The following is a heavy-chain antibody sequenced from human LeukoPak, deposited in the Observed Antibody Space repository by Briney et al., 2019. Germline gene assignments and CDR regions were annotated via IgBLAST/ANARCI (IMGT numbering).Heavy chain of an antibody. J-gene: IGHJ4*02. CDR1: GYTFTGYY. V-gene: IGHV1-2*02. D-gene: IGHD6-13*01. CDR2: INPNSGGT. CDR3: AGWVQLGSSWHILDY. Sequence: ASVKVSCTASGYTFTGYYIHWVRQAPGQGLEWMGWINPNSGGTNYAQKFQGRVTMSRDTSITTAYMELSRLRSDDTAVYYCAGWVQLGSSWHILDYWGQGTLVTV.